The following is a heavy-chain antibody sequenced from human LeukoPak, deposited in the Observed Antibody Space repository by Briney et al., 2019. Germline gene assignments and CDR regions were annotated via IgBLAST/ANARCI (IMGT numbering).Heavy chain of an antibody. CDR1: GFTFSSYE. V-gene: IGHV3-48*03. J-gene: IGHJ3*02. D-gene: IGHD6-19*01. CDR2: INSRGDTM. CDR3: ARCRYTSGWLDAFDI. Sequence: PGGSLRLSCAASGFTFSSYEVNWVRQAPGKGLEWVSYINSRGDTMYYADSVKGRFTSSRDNAKNFLHLQMNTLRAEDTAVYYCARCRYTSGWLDAFDIWGQGTVVTVSS.